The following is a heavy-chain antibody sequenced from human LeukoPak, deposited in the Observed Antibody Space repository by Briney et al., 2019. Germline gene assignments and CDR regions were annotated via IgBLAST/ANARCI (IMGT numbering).Heavy chain of an antibody. V-gene: IGHV4-39*01. Sequence: SETLPLTCTVSGGSIGSNSHYWAWIRQPPGKGLEWIGIIYYSGSTTYNPSFKSRVTISVHTSMRHFSLNLSSVTAADTAVYYCARYSSNVGLFDPWGQGTTVTVSS. D-gene: IGHD6-13*01. CDR1: GGSIGSNSHY. CDR2: IYYSGST. CDR3: ARYSSNVGLFDP. J-gene: IGHJ6*02.